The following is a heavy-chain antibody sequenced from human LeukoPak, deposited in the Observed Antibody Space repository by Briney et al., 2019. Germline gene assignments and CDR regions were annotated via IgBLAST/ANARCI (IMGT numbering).Heavy chain of an antibody. D-gene: IGHD2-15*01. CDR1: GFTFSSYG. J-gene: IGHJ5*02. CDR2: IRYDGSNK. CDR3: AKAAVVVVVAANNWFDP. V-gene: IGHV3-30*02. Sequence: GGSLRLSCAASGFTFSSYGMHWVRQAPGKGLEWVAFIRYDGSNKYYADSVKGRFTISRDNSKNTLYLQMNSLRAEDTAVYYCAKAAVVVVVAANNWFDPWGQGTLVTVSS.